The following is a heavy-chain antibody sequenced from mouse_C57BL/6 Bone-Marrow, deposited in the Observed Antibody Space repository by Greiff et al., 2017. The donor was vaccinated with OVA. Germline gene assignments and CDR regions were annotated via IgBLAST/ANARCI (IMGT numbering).Heavy chain of an antibody. V-gene: IGHV14-4*01. CDR1: GFNIQDDY. CDR3: TTPSYDYHWYFDV. J-gene: IGHJ1*03. CDR2: IDPANGDT. D-gene: IGHD2-4*01. Sequence: EVQLQQSGAELVRPGASVTLSCTASGFNIQDDYMHWVKQRPEQGLEWIGWIDPANGDTEYASKFQGKATITADTSSNTAYLQLSSLTSEDTAVYYCTTPSYDYHWYFDVWGTGTTVTVSS.